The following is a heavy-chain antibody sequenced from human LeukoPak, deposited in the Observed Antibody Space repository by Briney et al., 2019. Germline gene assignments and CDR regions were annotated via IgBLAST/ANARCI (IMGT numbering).Heavy chain of an antibody. D-gene: IGHD6-6*01. CDR1: GYTFTSYD. CDR3: ARCREDSSSSGSYFDL. V-gene: IGHV1-69*06. Sequence: SVKVSCKASGYTFTSYDINWVRQAPGQGLEWMGGIIPIFGTANYAQKFQGRVTITADKSTSTAYMELSSLRSEDTAVYYCARCREDSSSSGSYFDLWGRGTLVTVSS. CDR2: IIPIFGTA. J-gene: IGHJ2*01.